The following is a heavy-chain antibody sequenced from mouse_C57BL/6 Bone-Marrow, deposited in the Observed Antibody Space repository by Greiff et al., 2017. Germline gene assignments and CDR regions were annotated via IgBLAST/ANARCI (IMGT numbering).Heavy chain of an antibody. J-gene: IGHJ3*01. CDR1: GFTFSSYA. D-gene: IGHD2-4*01. Sequence: EVKVEESGEGLVKPGGSLKLSCAASGFTFSSYAMSWVRQTPEKRLEWVAYISSGGDYIYYADTVKGRFTISRDNARNTLYLQMSSLKSEDTAMYYCTRVGRLRRPFAYWGQGTLVTVSA. CDR3: TRVGRLRRPFAY. V-gene: IGHV5-9-1*02. CDR2: ISSGGDYI.